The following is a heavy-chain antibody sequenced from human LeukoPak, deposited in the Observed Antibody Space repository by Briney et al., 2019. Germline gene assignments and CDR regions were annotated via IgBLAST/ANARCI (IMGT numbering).Heavy chain of an antibody. CDR3: ARDKGITIFGVVITQDWYFDL. V-gene: IGHV1-69*05. CDR1: GGTFSSYA. J-gene: IGHJ2*01. Sequence: ASVKVSCKASGGTFSSYAISWVRQAPGQGLEWMGKIIPIFGTANYAQKFQGRVTITTDESTSTAYMELSSLRSEDTAVYYCARDKGITIFGVVITQDWYFDLWGRGTLVTVSS. CDR2: IIPIFGTA. D-gene: IGHD3-3*01.